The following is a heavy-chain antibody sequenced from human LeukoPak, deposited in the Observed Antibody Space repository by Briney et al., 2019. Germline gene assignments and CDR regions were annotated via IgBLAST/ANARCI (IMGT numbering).Heavy chain of an antibody. Sequence: SETLSLTCAVYGGSFSGYYWSWIRQPPGKGLEWIGYIYYSGSTNYNPSLKSRVTISVDTSKNQFSLKLSSVTAADTAVYYCARVAYYDSSGYPPNWFDPWGQGTLVTVSS. D-gene: IGHD3-22*01. CDR3: ARVAYYDSSGYPPNWFDP. J-gene: IGHJ5*02. CDR1: GGSFSGYY. V-gene: IGHV4-59*01. CDR2: IYYSGST.